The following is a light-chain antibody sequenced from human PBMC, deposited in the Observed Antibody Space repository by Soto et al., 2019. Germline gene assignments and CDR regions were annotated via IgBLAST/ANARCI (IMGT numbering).Light chain of an antibody. Sequence: EIVLTQSPDTLSLSPGERATLSCRASQTVTSSFLAWYQQKPGQAPRLLIYGASNSATDIPDRFSGSGSGTAFTLAISRVEPEDLAVYYCQQYGSSPRTFGQGTKVEIK. V-gene: IGKV3-20*01. CDR1: QTVTSSF. J-gene: IGKJ1*01. CDR2: GAS. CDR3: QQYGSSPRT.